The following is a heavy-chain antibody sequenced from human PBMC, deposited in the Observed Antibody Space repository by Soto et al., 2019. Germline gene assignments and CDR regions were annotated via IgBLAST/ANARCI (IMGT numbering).Heavy chain of an antibody. CDR2: TSYDGSKE. Sequence: QVQLVESGGGVVQPGRSLRLSCAASGFTFSSYAMSWVRQAPGKGLEWVAATSYDGSKEYYTDSVKGRFTVSRDNSKNTLDLQMNSRRAEDTALYYCAGVVYGGNSVSSYWGQGTLVTVSS. D-gene: IGHD2-8*02. V-gene: IGHV3-30*04. J-gene: IGHJ4*02. CDR3: AGVVYGGNSVSSY. CDR1: GFTFSSYA.